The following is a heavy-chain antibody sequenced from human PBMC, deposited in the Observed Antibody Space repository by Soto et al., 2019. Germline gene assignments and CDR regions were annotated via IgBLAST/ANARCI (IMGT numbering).Heavy chain of an antibody. D-gene: IGHD5-18*01. J-gene: IGHJ5*02. CDR3: ARDVGIQLWEDNWFDP. CDR1: GFIFSRYG. V-gene: IGHV3-30*03. CDR2: ISYDGSNK. Sequence: QVQLVESGGGVVQPGRSLRLSCAASGFIFSRYGMHWVRQAPGKGLEWVAVISYDGSNKYYAESVKGRFIISRDKSENTLYLQMNSLRSEDTAVYYCARDVGIQLWEDNWFDPWGQGTLVTVSS.